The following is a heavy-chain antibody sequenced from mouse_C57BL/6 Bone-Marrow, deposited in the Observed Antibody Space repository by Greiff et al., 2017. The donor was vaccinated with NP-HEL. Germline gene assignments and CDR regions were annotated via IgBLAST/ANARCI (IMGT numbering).Heavy chain of an antibody. Sequence: EVQLQQSGPELVKPGASVKISCKASGYTFTDYYMNWVKQSHGKSLEWIGDINPNNGGTSYNQKFKGKATLTVDKSSSTAYMELRSLTSEDSAVYYCARWSYGKGYWGQGTTLTVSS. CDR2: INPNNGGT. CDR3: ARWSYGKGY. J-gene: IGHJ2*01. D-gene: IGHD2-1*01. CDR1: GYTFTDYY. V-gene: IGHV1-26*01.